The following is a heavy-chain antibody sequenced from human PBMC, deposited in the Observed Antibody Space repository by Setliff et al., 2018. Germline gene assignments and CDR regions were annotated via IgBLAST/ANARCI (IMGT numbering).Heavy chain of an antibody. CDR3: ARGTGNPGLGYAFDI. D-gene: IGHD6-19*01. CDR1: GFTYSSYS. J-gene: IGHJ3*02. V-gene: IGHV3-48*01. Sequence: PGGSLRLSCAASGFTYSSYSMNWVRQAPGKGLEWVSYISSSSSNIYYADSVKGRFTISRDNAKNSLYLQMNSLRAEDTAVYYCARGTGNPGLGYAFDIWGQGTMVTVSS. CDR2: ISSSSSNI.